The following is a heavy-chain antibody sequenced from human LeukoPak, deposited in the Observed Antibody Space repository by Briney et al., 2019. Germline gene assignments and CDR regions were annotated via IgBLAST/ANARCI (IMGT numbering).Heavy chain of an antibody. CDR3: ARAVSGRFDY. V-gene: IGHV4-59*08. CDR2: IYYSGST. J-gene: IGHJ4*02. Sequence: SETLSLTCTVSGGSISGYFWSWIRQPPGKGLEWIGYIYYSGSTNYNPSLKSRVTISVDTSKNQFSLKLSSVTAADTAIYYCARAVSGRFDYWGQGTLATVSP. CDR1: GGSISGYF. D-gene: IGHD6-19*01.